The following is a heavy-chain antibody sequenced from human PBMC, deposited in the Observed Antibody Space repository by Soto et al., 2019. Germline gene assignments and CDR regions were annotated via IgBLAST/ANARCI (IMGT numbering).Heavy chain of an antibody. Sequence: VGSLRLSCAASEFTFGDYYMSWIRQAPGHGPEWVAYISSSAATIYYSDSAKGRFTISRDNSENSMYLQMNSLRVDDTAVYYCARVNGWFAPWGQGILVTVSS. CDR3: ARVNGWFAP. CDR1: EFTFGDYY. V-gene: IGHV3-11*01. CDR2: ISSSAATI. J-gene: IGHJ5*02.